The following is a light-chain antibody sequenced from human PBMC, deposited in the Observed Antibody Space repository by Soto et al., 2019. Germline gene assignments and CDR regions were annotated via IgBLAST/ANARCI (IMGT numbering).Light chain of an antibody. CDR2: AAS. V-gene: IGKV1-27*01. J-gene: IGKJ1*01. CDR1: QRISNY. CDR3: QQYNSAPWK. Sequence: DIQITHSPSSLSASVGERVTITCRASQRISNYLAWYQQKPGTVPKLLISAASTLQTGVPSRFSGGGSGTDFTLTISSLQPEDVATYYCQQYNSAPWKFGQGTKVDIK.